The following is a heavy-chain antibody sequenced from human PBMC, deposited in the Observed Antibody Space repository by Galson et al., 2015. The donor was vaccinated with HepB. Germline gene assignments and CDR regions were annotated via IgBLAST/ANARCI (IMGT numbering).Heavy chain of an antibody. CDR2: ISYDGSNK. J-gene: IGHJ4*02. CDR1: GFTFSSYA. V-gene: IGHV3-30*04. Sequence: SLRLSCAASGFTFSSYAMHWVRQAPGKGLEWVAVISYDGSNKYYADSVKGRFTISRDNSKNTLYLQMNSLRAEDTAVYYCARDPGVEYYFDYWGQGTLVTVSS. CDR3: ARDPGVEYYFDY. D-gene: IGHD1-1*01.